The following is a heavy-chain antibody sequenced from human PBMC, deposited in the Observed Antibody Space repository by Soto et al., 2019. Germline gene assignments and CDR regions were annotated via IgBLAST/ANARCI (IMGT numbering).Heavy chain of an antibody. CDR1: GGTFSSYA. CDR2: SIPMLGTT. V-gene: IGHV1-69*06. J-gene: IGHJ4*02. Sequence: QVQLVQSEAEVKKPGSSVRVSCKASGGTFSSYAISWVRQAPGQGLEWMGHSIPMLGTTTYAQKFLGRVTITADTSTSTAYMELSSLTSADTALYYCAREGYTSSSIYSGLDSWGQGTLVTVSS. D-gene: IGHD6-6*01. CDR3: AREGYTSSSIYSGLDS.